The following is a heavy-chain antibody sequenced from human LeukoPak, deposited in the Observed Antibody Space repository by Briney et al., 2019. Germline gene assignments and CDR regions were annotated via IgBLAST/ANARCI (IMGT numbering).Heavy chain of an antibody. Sequence: PGGSLRLSCAVSGITLSNYGMTWIRQAPGRGLEWVAGLSGSGGSTNYADSVKGRFTISRDNAKNTLYLQMNSLGADDTAVYYCARDVWTGVAVSDYWGQGTLVTVSS. CDR1: GITLSNYG. V-gene: IGHV3-23*01. J-gene: IGHJ4*02. CDR3: ARDVWTGVAVSDY. CDR2: LSGSGGST. D-gene: IGHD6-19*01.